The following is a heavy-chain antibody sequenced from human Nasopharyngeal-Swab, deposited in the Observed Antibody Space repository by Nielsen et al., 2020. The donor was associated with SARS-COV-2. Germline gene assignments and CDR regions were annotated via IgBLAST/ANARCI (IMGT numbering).Heavy chain of an antibody. D-gene: IGHD2-2*01. J-gene: IGHJ4*02. V-gene: IGHV3-30-3*01. CDR2: ISYDGSNK. CDR1: GFTFSSYA. Sequence: GGSLRLSCAASGFTFSSYAMHWVRQAPGKGLEWVAVISYDGSNKYYADSVKGRFTISRDNSKNTLYLQMNSLRAEDTAVYYCARDGQYQLLGGLDYWGQGTLVTVSS. CDR3: ARDGQYQLLGGLDY.